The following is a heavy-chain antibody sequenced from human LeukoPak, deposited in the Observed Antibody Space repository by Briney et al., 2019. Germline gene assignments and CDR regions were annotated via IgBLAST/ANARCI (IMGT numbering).Heavy chain of an antibody. J-gene: IGHJ4*02. D-gene: IGHD6-19*01. CDR2: ISSTGTYT. CDR3: SGHSSGWYAD. CDR1: GLTFSSYA. V-gene: IGHV3-64D*09. Sequence: PGGSLRLSCSASGLTFSSYAMHWVRQAPGKGLEYVSAISSTGTYTYYADSVRGRFTISRDNSKNTLYLQMSSLRADDTAVYYCSGHSSGWYADWGQGTLVTVYS.